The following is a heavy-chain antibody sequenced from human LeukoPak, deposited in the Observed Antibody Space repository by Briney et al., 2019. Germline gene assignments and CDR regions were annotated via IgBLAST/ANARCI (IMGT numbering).Heavy chain of an antibody. CDR2: ISTSGST. J-gene: IGHJ4*02. D-gene: IGHD3-10*01. CDR1: GGSISTYY. V-gene: IGHV4-4*07. CDR3: ARGARGVGFDY. Sequence: PSETLSLTRTVSGGSISTYYWNWIRQPAGKGLEWIGRISTSGSTNYNPSLKSRLTMSVDTSRNQFSLKLTSVTAADTAVYYCARGARGVGFDYWGQGTLVTVSS.